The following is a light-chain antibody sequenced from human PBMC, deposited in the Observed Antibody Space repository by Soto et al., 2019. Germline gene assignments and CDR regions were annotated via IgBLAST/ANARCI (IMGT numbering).Light chain of an antibody. V-gene: IGLV2-23*01. CDR3: SSVAVGTTLL. CDR2: EAS. Sequence: QSALTQPASVSGSPGQSITISCTGTNNDIGISNLVSWYQHHPDKAPKLIIYEASKRPSGISNRFSGSKSGNTASLTISGLQAEDDAYYYCSSVAVGTTLLFGGGTKLTVL. CDR1: NNDIGISNL. J-gene: IGLJ2*01.